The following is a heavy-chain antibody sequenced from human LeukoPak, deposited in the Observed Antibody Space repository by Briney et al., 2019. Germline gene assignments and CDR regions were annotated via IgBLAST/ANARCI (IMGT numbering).Heavy chain of an antibody. CDR3: AKSSGITIFGVVLDY. CDR1: GFTFSSSA. CDR2: ISGSGSGGST. V-gene: IGHV3-23*01. D-gene: IGHD3-3*01. J-gene: IGHJ4*02. Sequence: GGSLRLSCAASGFTFSSSALSWVRQAPGKGLEWVSNISGSGSGGSTYYADSVKGRFTISRDNSKNTLYLQMNSLRAEDTAIYYCAKSSGITIFGVVLDYWGQGNLVTVSS.